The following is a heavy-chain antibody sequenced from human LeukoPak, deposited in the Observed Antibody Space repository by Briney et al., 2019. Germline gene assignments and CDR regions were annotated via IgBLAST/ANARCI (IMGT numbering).Heavy chain of an antibody. CDR2: IYYSGST. V-gene: IGHV4-59*08. D-gene: IGHD6-19*01. CDR3: ARHACIAVAGTCYYGMDV. J-gene: IGHJ6*02. CDR1: GGSISSYY. Sequence: PSETLSLTCTVSGGSISSYYWSWIRQPPGKGLEWIGYIYYSGSTNYNPSLKSRVTISVDTSKNQFSLKLSSVTAADTAVYYCARHACIAVAGTCYYGMDVWGQGTTVTVSS.